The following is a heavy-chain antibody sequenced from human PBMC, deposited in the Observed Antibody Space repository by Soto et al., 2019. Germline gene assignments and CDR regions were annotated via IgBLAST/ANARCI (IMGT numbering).Heavy chain of an antibody. CDR2: MNPNSGNT. CDR1: GYTFTSYD. Sequence: QVQLVQSGAEVKKPGASVKVSCKASGYTFTSYDINWVRQATGQGLEWMGWMNPNSGNTGYAQKFQGRVTMTMNTSISTAYMELSSLRSEDTAVYYCARGPEITMISGYYGMDVWGQGTTVTVSS. D-gene: IGHD3-22*01. CDR3: ARGPEITMISGYYGMDV. V-gene: IGHV1-8*01. J-gene: IGHJ6*02.